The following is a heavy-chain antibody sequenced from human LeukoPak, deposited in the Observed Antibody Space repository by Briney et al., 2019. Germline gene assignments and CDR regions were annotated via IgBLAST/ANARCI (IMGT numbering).Heavy chain of an antibody. Sequence: SETLSLTCTVSGGSISSHYWSSIRQPPGKGLEWIGYIYYSGSTNYNPSLKSRVTISVDTSKNQFCLKLSSVTAADTAVYYCARAPRLRYFDKGWFDPWGQGTLVTVSS. CDR1: GGSISSHY. D-gene: IGHD3-9*01. J-gene: IGHJ5*02. CDR2: IYYSGST. V-gene: IGHV4-59*11. CDR3: ARAPRLRYFDKGWFDP.